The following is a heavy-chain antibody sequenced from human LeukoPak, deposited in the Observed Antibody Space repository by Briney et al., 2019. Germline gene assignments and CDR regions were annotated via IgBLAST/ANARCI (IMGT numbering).Heavy chain of an antibody. CDR1: GGSIRSYY. D-gene: IGHD1-26*01. CDR3: ARGGIVGSRTNWFDP. J-gene: IGHJ5*02. V-gene: IGHV4-59*01. CDR2: IYYIGST. Sequence: SETLSLSCTVSGGSIRSYYWSWIRQPPGKGLECIGYIYYIGSTNYNPSLKSRVTISLDTSKSQFSLKLTSVTPADTAVYYCARGGIVGSRTNWFDPWGQGILVTVSS.